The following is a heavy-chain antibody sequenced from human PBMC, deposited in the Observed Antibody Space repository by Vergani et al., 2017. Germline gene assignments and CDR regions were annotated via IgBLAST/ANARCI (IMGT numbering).Heavy chain of an antibody. CDR3: ARGPYSSSWYYFDY. CDR2: IHSSGTS. D-gene: IGHD6-13*01. J-gene: IGHJ4*02. V-gene: IGHV4-4*07. Sequence: QVHLNEAGPGLVKSSETLSLTCTVSGGPISGFYWSWVRLPAGKGLEWIGRIHSSGTSHYSPSLKSRVTVSVDTSKNQFSLKLNSVTAADTAVYYCARGPYSSSWYYFDYWGQGTVVTVSS. CDR1: GGPISGFY.